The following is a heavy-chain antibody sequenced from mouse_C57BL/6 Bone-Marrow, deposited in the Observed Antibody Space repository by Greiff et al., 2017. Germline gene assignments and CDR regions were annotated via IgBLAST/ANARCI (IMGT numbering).Heavy chain of an antibody. J-gene: IGHJ2*01. CDR3: ARGGYDGYLNDIDY. CDR1: GYTFTSYW. CDR2: INPSNGGT. D-gene: IGHD2-3*01. V-gene: IGHV1-53*01. Sequence: QVQLQQPGTELVKPGASVKLSCKASGYTFTSYWMHWVKQRPGQGLEWIGNINPSNGGTNYNEKFKSKATLTVDNSSSTAYMQLSSLTSEDSAVYYCARGGYDGYLNDIDYWGQGTTLTVSS.